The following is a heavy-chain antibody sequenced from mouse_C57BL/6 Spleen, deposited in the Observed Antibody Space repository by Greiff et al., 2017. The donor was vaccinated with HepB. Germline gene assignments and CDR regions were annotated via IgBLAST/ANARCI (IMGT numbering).Heavy chain of an antibody. V-gene: IGHV14-4*01. Sequence: VQLKHSGAELVRPGASVKLSCTASGFNIKDDYMHWVKQRPEQGLEWIGWIDPENGDTEYASKFQGKATITADTSSNTAYLQLSSLTSEDTAVYYCTTADKGYWGQGTTLTVSS. D-gene: IGHD1-3*01. CDR3: TTADKGY. CDR2: IDPENGDT. J-gene: IGHJ2*01. CDR1: GFNIKDDY.